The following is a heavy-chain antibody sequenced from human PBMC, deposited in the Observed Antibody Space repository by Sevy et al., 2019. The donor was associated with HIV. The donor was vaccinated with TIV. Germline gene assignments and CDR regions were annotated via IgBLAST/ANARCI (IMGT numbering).Heavy chain of an antibody. J-gene: IGHJ4*02. CDR2: IYYSGST. D-gene: IGHD3-22*01. CDR3: ARENGDYYDSSSYSI. CDR1: GGSISSYY. V-gene: IGHV4-59*01. Sequence: SETLSLTCTVSGGSISSYYWSWIRQPPGKGLEWIGYIYYSGSTNYNPSLKSRVTISVDTSKNQFSLKLSSVTAADTAVYYCARENGDYYDSSSYSIWGQGTLVTVSS.